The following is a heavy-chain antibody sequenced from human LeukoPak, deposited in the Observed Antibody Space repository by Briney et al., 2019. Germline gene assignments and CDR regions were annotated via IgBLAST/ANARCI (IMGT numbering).Heavy chain of an antibody. CDR2: IRSKNYGGTT. J-gene: IGHJ4*02. D-gene: IGHD5-12*01. V-gene: IGHV3-49*04. CDR3: TRVIVATKDY. Sequence: SGRSLRLSCTGSGFTFGVYAMNWVRQAPGKGLEWVGFIRSKNYGGTTEYAASVKGRFTISRDDSRSIAYLQMNSLKTEDTAVYYCTRVIVATKDYWGQGTLVTVSS. CDR1: GFTFGVYA.